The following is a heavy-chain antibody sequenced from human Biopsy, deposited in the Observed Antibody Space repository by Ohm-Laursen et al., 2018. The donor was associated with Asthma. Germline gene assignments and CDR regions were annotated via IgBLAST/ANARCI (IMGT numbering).Heavy chain of an antibody. CDR2: ISYDGRET. CDR1: GFRFPIYG. CDR3: TRDRFYNSVTSESFYYGVDV. V-gene: IGHV3-30*03. J-gene: IGHJ6*02. Sequence: SLRLSCSASGFRFPIYGMHWVRQGPGKGPERVALISYDGRETGYVDSVKGRFTISRDNFRNTVHLQMSSLRPEDSAVYYCTRDRFYNSVTSESFYYGVDVWGQGTTVTVSS. D-gene: IGHD2-21*02.